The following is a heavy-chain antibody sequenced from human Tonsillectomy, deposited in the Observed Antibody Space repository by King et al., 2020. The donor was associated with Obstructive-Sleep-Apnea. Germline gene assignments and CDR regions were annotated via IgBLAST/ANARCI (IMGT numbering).Heavy chain of an antibody. CDR3: ARDREYKPQLLIVGAFDI. J-gene: IGHJ3*02. V-gene: IGHV3-30-3*01. Sequence: VQLVETGGGVVQPGRSLRLSCAASGFTFSSYAMHWVRQAPGKGLEWVAVISYDGSNKYYADSVKGRFTISRDNSTNTRYLQMNSLRAEDTAVYYCARDREYKPQLLIVGAFDIWGQGTMVTVSS. CDR1: GFTFSSYA. CDR2: ISYDGSNK. D-gene: IGHD6-13*01.